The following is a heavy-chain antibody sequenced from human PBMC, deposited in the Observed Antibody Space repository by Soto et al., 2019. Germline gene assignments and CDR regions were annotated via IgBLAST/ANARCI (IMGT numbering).Heavy chain of an antibody. CDR1: GFTFSNYW. CDR3: ARSGSEIDY. CDR2: IKEDGSEK. Sequence: EVQLVESGGVLVQPGGSLRLSCAASGFTFSNYWMSWVRQAPGKGLEWVANIKEDGSEKNYVDSVKGRFTISRDNAKNSLYLQINSLRAEDTAVYYCARSGSEIDYWGQGTLVTVSS. V-gene: IGHV3-7*01. J-gene: IGHJ4*02. D-gene: IGHD3-10*01.